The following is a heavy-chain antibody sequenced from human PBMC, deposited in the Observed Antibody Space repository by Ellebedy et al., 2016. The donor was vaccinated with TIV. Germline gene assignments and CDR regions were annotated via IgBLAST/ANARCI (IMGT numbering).Heavy chain of an antibody. CDR3: ARVGRGGWTYDAFDF. Sequence: PGGSLRLSCAASGFTFSHYTMNWVRQAPGKGREWVSCISGSCRNIHYADSMKGRFTISRDNAKKSLYLQMNSLRAEDTAVYYCARVGRGGWTYDAFDFWGQGTMVTVSS. CDR2: ISGSCRNI. V-gene: IGHV3-21*01. J-gene: IGHJ3*01. CDR1: GFTFSHYT. D-gene: IGHD6-19*01.